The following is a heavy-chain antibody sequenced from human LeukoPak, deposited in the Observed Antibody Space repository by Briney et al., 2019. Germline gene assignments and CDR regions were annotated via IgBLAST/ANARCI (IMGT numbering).Heavy chain of an antibody. Sequence: ASVKVSCKASGGTFSNYAISWVRQAPGQGLEWMGRIIPMFGIANYAQKFQDKVTITADKSTSTAYMELSSLRSEDTAVYYCARAVVKGAFDYWGQGTLVTVSS. CDR3: ARAVVKGAFDY. J-gene: IGHJ4*02. V-gene: IGHV1-69*04. CDR1: GGTFSNYA. CDR2: IIPMFGIA. D-gene: IGHD4-23*01.